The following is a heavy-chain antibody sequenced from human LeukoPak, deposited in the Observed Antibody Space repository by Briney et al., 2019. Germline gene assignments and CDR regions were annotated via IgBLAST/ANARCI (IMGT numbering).Heavy chain of an antibody. Sequence: GESLKISCVASGFSFSDYAMHWVRQAPGKGLEWVAVISADGRDKYYIDSVRGRFTISRDNSKTTVFLQMNSLEVEDTAVYYCATPLTSKWSSSWYSGLFDYWGQGALVTVPS. CDR2: ISADGRDK. V-gene: IGHV3-30*04. D-gene: IGHD6-13*01. CDR1: GFSFSDYA. CDR3: ATPLTSKWSSSWYSGLFDY. J-gene: IGHJ4*02.